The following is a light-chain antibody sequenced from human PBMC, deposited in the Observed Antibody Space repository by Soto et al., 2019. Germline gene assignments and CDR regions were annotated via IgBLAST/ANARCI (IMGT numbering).Light chain of an antibody. CDR3: QQTYSDPV. V-gene: IGKV1-39*01. J-gene: IGKJ2*01. CDR2: AAF. Sequence: DIQMTQSPSSLPASVGDRVTITCRASRDISRYVNWYQQKPGQAPKLLIYAAFTLQSGVPSRFGGSGFGTDFTLTISDLQPEDFATYFCQQTYSDPVFGQGTKLEI. CDR1: RDISRY.